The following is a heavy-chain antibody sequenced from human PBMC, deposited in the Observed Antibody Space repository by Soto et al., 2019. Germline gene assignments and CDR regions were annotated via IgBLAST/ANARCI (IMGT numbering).Heavy chain of an antibody. CDR3: ARDVAVNYYDSTYSFYALDV. V-gene: IGHV1-69*01. Sequence: QVQLVQSGSEVKTPWSWVKVSCNASGGAFSGHAISWLRQAPGQGLEWMGQIVPFFKGVKYAQKFQGRVTIAADESTSTAYMDMGRLTSDDTAVYYCARDVAVNYYDSTYSFYALDVWGQGTTVTVSS. D-gene: IGHD3-22*01. J-gene: IGHJ6*02. CDR2: IVPFFKGV. CDR1: GGAFSGHA.